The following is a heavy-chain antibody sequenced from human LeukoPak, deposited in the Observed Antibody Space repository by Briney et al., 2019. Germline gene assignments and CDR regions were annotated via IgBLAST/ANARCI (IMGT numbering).Heavy chain of an antibody. D-gene: IGHD5-18*01. J-gene: IGHJ4*02. V-gene: IGHV4-59*08. CDR1: GGSISSYY. CDR2: IYYSGST. Sequence: SETLSLTCTVSGGSISSYYWSWIRQPPGKGLEWIGYIYYSGSTNYNPSLKSRLTISVDTSKNQFSLKLSSVTASDTAVYYCARQGIQVWLPFDYWGQGTLVTVSP. CDR3: ARQGIQVWLPFDY.